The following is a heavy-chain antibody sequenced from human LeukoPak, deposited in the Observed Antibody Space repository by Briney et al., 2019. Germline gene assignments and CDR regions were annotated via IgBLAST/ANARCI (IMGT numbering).Heavy chain of an antibody. CDR1: GYTFTGYY. J-gene: IGHJ4*02. V-gene: IGHV1-2*06. Sequence: ASVKVSCKASGYTFTGYYMHWVRQAPGQGLGWMGRINPNSGGTNYAQKFQGRVTMTRDTSISTAYMELSRLRSDDTAVYYCARSTLSRNYYDSIGYYYDLDYWGQGTLVTVSS. CDR3: ARSTLSRNYYDSIGYYYDLDY. CDR2: INPNSGGT. D-gene: IGHD3-22*01.